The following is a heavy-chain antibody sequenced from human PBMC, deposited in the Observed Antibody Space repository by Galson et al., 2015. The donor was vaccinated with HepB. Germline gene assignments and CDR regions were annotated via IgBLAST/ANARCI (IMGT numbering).Heavy chain of an antibody. CDR3: ARGSYFVDHGPAEPFQH. D-gene: IGHD1-14*01. CDR2: IKQDGSEK. CDR1: GFTFSNYW. J-gene: IGHJ1*01. V-gene: IGHV3-7*03. Sequence: SLRLSCAASGFTFSNYWMSWVRQAPGKGLEWVANIKQDGSEKYYMDSVKGRFTVSRDNAKNSLYLQVNSLRADDTAVYYCARGSYFVDHGPAEPFQHWGQGTLVTVSS.